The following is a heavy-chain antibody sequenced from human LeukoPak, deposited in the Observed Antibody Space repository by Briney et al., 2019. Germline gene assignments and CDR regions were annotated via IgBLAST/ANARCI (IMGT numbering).Heavy chain of an antibody. CDR1: GYTFTSYA. V-gene: IGHV1-3*02. J-gene: IGHJ4*02. D-gene: IGHD3-22*01. Sequence: ASVKVSCKASGYTFTSYAMHWVRQAPGQRQEWMGWSNAGNGNTKYSQEFQGRVTITRDTSASTAYMELSSLRSEDMAVYYCARAYNYYDSSGYYLGYYFDYWGQGTLVTVSS. CDR2: SNAGNGNT. CDR3: ARAYNYYDSSGYYLGYYFDY.